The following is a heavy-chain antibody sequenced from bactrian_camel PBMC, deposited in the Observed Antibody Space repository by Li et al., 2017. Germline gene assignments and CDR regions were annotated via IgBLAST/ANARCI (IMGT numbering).Heavy chain of an antibody. Sequence: QVQLVEYGGGSVQPGGSLRLSCAASGFKYNTNCLGWFRQTSGKEREGVAALDSDGRIRYADAVKGRFTVSKDNADHILYLQMDSLKPEDTAMYYCAAAFGHFVRLFDSLSASEYAHWGQGTQVTVS. CDR1: GFKYNTNC. V-gene: IGHV3S53*01. CDR2: LDSDGRI. CDR3: AAAFGHFVRLFDSLSASEYAH. J-gene: IGHJ4*01. D-gene: IGHD3*01.